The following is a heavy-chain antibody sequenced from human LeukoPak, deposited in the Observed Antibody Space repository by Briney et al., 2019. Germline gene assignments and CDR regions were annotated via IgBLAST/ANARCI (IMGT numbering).Heavy chain of an antibody. J-gene: IGHJ5*02. CDR3: ARRSIGLYGPLFDP. CDR2: IIPIFGTA. Sequence: ASVKVSXKASGGTFSSYAISWVRQAPGQGLEWMGGIIPIFGTANYAQKFQGRVTITTDESTSTAYMELSSLRSEDTAVYYCARRSIGLYGPLFDPWGQGTLVTVSS. CDR1: GGTFSSYA. V-gene: IGHV1-69*05. D-gene: IGHD2/OR15-2a*01.